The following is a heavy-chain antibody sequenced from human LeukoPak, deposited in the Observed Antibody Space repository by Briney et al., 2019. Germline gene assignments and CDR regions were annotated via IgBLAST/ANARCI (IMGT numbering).Heavy chain of an antibody. CDR3: ARHVHCRAGTCYRYGMDV. V-gene: IGHV4-59*08. J-gene: IGHJ6*02. CDR1: GGSISSYY. D-gene: IGHD2-15*01. CDR2: LSKSGNT. Sequence: SETLSLTCTVSGGSISSYYWSWIRLPPGKGLEWIGYLSKSGNTNYSPSLKSRVTIFGDTSKNQFFLKLSSVTAADTAVYYCARHVHCRAGTCYRYGMDVWGQGTTVTVSS.